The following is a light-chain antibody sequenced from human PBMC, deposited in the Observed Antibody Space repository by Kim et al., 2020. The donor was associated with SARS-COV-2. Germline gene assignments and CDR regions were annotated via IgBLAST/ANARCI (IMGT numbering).Light chain of an antibody. V-gene: IGKV3-15*01. J-gene: IGKJ4*01. CDR2: DAT. CDR1: QTVTYR. Sequence: VSPGGRATLSCRASQTVTYRLAWYQKKPGQPPRLLIYDATSRATDTPARFSASGSGTEFTLTISSLQSEDSAVYYCQHYNGWPLAFGGGTKVDIK. CDR3: QHYNGWPLA.